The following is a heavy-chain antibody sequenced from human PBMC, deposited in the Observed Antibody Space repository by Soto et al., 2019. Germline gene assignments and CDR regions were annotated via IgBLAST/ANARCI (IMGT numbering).Heavy chain of an antibody. CDR3: TTADNGSGSYYRAY. V-gene: IGHV3-15*01. J-gene: IGHJ4*02. CDR2: IKSKTDGGTT. CDR1: GFTFSNAW. D-gene: IGHD3-10*01. Sequence: EVQLVESGGGLVKPGGSLRLSCAASGFTFSNAWMSWVRQAPGKGLEWVGRIKSKTDGGTTDYAAPVKGRFTISRDDSKNTLYLQINSLKTEDTAVYYCTTADNGSGSYYRAYWGQGTLVTVSS.